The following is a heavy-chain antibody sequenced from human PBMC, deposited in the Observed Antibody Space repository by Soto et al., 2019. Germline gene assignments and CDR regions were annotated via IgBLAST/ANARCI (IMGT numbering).Heavy chain of an antibody. D-gene: IGHD6-6*01. Sequence: EVQLVESGGGLVQPGGSLRLSCAASGFTFSNYIMNWVRQAPGKGLGWVSYISGSGDTINYAASVKGRFTISRDNAKNSLYLQMNSLRGEDAAVDYCARKAPHDYWGQGTLVTVSS. CDR2: ISGSGDTI. V-gene: IGHV3-48*01. CDR3: ARKAPHDY. J-gene: IGHJ4*02. CDR1: GFTFSNYI.